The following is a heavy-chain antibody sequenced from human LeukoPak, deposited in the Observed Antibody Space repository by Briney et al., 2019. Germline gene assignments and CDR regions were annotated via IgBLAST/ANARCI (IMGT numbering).Heavy chain of an antibody. J-gene: IGHJ4*02. V-gene: IGHV3-23*01. D-gene: IGHD6-19*01. CDR2: ISGSGGST. CDR1: RFTFSSYA. CDR3: AKDTVAVAGTFDY. Sequence: GGSLRLSCAASRFTFSSYAMSWVRQAPGMGLEWVSAISGSGGSTYYADSVEGRFTISRDNSKNTVYLQMNSLRAEDTAVYYCAKDTVAVAGTFDYWGQGTLVTVSS.